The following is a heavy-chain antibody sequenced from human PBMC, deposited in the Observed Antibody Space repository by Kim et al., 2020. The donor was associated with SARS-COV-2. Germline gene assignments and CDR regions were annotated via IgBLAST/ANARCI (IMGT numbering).Heavy chain of an antibody. CDR3: ARKDLYGSGSYCHRNWFDP. Sequence: SVKVSCKASGGTFSSYAISWVRQVPGQGLEWMGRIIPILGIANYAQKFQGRVTITADKSTSTAYMELSSLRSEDTAVYYCARKDLYGSGSYCHRNWFDPWGQGTLVTVSS. V-gene: IGHV1-69*04. CDR1: GGTFSSYA. D-gene: IGHD3-10*01. J-gene: IGHJ5*02. CDR2: IIPILGIA.